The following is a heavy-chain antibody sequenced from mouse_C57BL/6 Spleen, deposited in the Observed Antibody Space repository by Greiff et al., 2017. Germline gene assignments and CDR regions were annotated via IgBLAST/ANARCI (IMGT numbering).Heavy chain of an antibody. Sequence: VKLQESGAELARPGASVKMSCKASGYTFTSYTMHWVKQRPGQGLEWIGYINPSSGYTKYNQKFKDKATLTADKSSSTAYMQLSSLTSEDSAVYYSARYYYGSSYYFDYWGQGTTLTVSS. D-gene: IGHD1-1*01. CDR1: GYTFTSYT. J-gene: IGHJ2*01. V-gene: IGHV1-4*01. CDR3: ARYYYGSSYYFDY. CDR2: INPSSGYT.